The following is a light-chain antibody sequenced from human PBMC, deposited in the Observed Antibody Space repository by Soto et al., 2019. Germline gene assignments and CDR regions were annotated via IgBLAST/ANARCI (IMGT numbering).Light chain of an antibody. Sequence: DLQMTQSPSSLSASVGDRVTITCRASQSISIFLHWYQQKPGKAPKLLIYAASSLQSGVPSSFSGSGSGTDFTLTISSLQPEDFATYYCQQSYSTPLTFGGGTKVEIK. V-gene: IGKV1-39*01. J-gene: IGKJ4*01. CDR3: QQSYSTPLT. CDR2: AAS. CDR1: QSISIF.